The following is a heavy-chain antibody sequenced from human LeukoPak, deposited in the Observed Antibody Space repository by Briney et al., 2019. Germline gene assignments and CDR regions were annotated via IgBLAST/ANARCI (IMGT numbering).Heavy chain of an antibody. V-gene: IGHV3-23*01. CDR3: VRRGDASSGWGDHDY. CDR1: RFTFNRNV. Sequence: PVGSLRLSCASSRFTFNRNVFSWVRQAPGKGREWVSRMGGSGDKTFYADSVKGRFTICRDNSKNMLHLQMSSLTGEDTALYYCVRRGDASSGWGDHDYWGQGALVTVSS. J-gene: IGHJ4*02. CDR2: MGGSGDKT. D-gene: IGHD6-19*01.